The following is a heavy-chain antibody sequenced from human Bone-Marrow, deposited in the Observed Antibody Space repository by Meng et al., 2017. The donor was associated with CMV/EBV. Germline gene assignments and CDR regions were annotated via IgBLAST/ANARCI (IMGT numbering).Heavy chain of an antibody. CDR3: VRDPSATTGGMDV. V-gene: IGHV3-30-3*01. CDR2: ISYDGSNK. CDR1: GFTFSSYA. Sequence: GESLKISCAASGFTFSSYAMHWVRQAPGKGLEWVAVISYDGSNKYYADSVKGRFTISRDNAKNSLYLQISSLRAEDTAVYYCVRDPSATTGGMDVWGQGTTVTVSS. J-gene: IGHJ6*02. D-gene: IGHD1-7*01.